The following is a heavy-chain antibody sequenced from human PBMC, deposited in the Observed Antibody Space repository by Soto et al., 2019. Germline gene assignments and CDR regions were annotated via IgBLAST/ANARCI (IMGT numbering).Heavy chain of an antibody. V-gene: IGHV3-9*01. CDR1: GFTFDDYA. CDR2: ISWNGAAI. D-gene: IGHD3-10*01. J-gene: IGHJ4*02. CDR3: ANLPLYGSGFDC. Sequence: EVQLVESGGGLVQPGGSLRLSCAASGFTFDDYAIHWVRHIPGKGLEWVSGISWNGAAIGYADSVKGRFTISRDNAKNSLYLQMNSLRTEDTAMYYCANLPLYGSGFDCWGQGTLVTVSS.